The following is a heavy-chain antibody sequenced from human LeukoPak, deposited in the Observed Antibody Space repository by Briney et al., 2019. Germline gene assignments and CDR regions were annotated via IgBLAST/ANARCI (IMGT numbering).Heavy chain of an antibody. CDR2: ISGSGGST. D-gene: IGHD3-10*01. CDR1: GYSISSGYY. CDR3: AKGGFGRPFDY. Sequence: ETLSLTCRVSGYSISSGYYWGWIRQSPGKGLEWVSVISGSGGSTYYVDSVQGRFTISRDNSKNTLFLQMDSLRAEDTAVYYCAKGGFGRPFDYWGQGTLVTVSS. V-gene: IGHV3-23*01. J-gene: IGHJ4*02.